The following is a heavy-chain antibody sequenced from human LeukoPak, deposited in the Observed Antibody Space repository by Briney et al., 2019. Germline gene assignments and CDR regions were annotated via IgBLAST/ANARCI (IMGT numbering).Heavy chain of an antibody. J-gene: IGHJ2*01. CDR3: AKTYSSSWHWYFDL. Sequence: SGRSLRLSCAASGFTFEDYAMQWVRQAPGKGLEWVSGISWKGTSIGYADSVKGRFTISRDNAKNSLYLEMHSLRAEDTAFYYCAKTYSSSWHWYFDLWGRGTLVTVSS. V-gene: IGHV3-9*01. CDR2: ISWKGTSI. CDR1: GFTFEDYA. D-gene: IGHD2-2*01.